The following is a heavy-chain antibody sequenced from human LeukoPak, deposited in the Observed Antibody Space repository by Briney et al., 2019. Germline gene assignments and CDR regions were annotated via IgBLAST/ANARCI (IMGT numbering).Heavy chain of an antibody. Sequence: PSETLSLTCTVSGGSIGTYSWNWIRQPPGKGLEWIGYIYYSGTTNYNPSLESRVTISVDTSKNQFSLKLSSVTAADTAVYYCARGVYIAAAQYAYWGQGTLVTVSS. J-gene: IGHJ4*02. CDR3: ARGVYIAAAQYAY. V-gene: IGHV4-59*01. D-gene: IGHD6-13*01. CDR1: GGSIGTYS. CDR2: IYYSGTT.